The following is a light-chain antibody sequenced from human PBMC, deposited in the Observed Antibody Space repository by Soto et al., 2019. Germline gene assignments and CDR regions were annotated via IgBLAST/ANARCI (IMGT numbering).Light chain of an antibody. CDR3: QQYGGTPPYT. CDR2: GAS. Sequence: EIVLTQSPGTLSLSPGERATLSCRASQSVSSTYLAWYQQKPGQAPRLLIYGASSRAAGIPDRFSGSGAGTDFTITISRRESEDVAVYYCQQYGGTPPYTFGQGTKVEIK. J-gene: IGKJ2*01. CDR1: QSVSSTY. V-gene: IGKV3-20*01.